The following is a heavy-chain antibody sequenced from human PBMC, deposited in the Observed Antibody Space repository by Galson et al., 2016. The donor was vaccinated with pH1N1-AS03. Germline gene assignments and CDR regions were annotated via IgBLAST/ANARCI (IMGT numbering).Heavy chain of an antibody. D-gene: IGHD2-8*01. CDR1: GGSIDTAVYY. CDR2: IYGTGRT. J-gene: IGHJ5*02. CDR3: ARGGGEMLYESETMYNWFDP. Sequence: LSLTCTVSGGSIDTAVYYWTWIRQPAGKGLEWIANIYGTGRTKYNPSLQSRVSLSVDTSTNQFSLKMASVTAADTAVYFCARGGGEMLYESETMYNWFDPWGQGIQVTVSS. V-gene: IGHV4-61*09.